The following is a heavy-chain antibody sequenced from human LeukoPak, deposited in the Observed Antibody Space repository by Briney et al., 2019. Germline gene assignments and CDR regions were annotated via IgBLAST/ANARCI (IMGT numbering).Heavy chain of an antibody. D-gene: IGHD2-2*02. J-gene: IGHJ4*02. CDR3: ARDGYCSSTSCYTYFDY. CDR2: INPNSGGT. V-gene: IGHV1-2*02. CDR1: GYTFTGYY. Sequence: ASVKVSCKASGYTFTGYYMHWVQQAPGQGLEWMGWINPNSGGTNYAQKFQGRVTMTRDTSISTAYMELSRLRSDDTAVYYCARDGYCSSTSCYTYFDYWGQGTLVTVSS.